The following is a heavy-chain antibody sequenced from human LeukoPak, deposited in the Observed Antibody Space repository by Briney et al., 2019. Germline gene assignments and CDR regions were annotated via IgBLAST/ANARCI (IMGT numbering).Heavy chain of an antibody. CDR2: IYYTGST. Sequence: SETLSLTCTVSGGSISSYYWSWIRRPPGKGLEWIGYIYYTGSTDYNPSLKSRVAISVDTSKNQFSLKLSSVTAADTAVYYCARGSKAAPGTFDYWGQGTLVTVSS. D-gene: IGHD6-13*01. CDR3: ARGSKAAPGTFDY. V-gene: IGHV4-59*01. J-gene: IGHJ4*02. CDR1: GGSISSYY.